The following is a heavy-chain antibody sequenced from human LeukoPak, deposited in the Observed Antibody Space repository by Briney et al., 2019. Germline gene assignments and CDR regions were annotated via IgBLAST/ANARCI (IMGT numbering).Heavy chain of an antibody. V-gene: IGHV1-24*01. CDR3: ATVMKYQWLVQKDWFDP. Sequence: ASVKVSCKVSGYTLTELSMHWVRQAPGKRLDWMGGFDPEDGEPIYAQKFQGRVTMTEDTSTDTAYMELSSLRSEDTAVYYCATVMKYQWLVQKDWFDPWGQGTLVTVSS. J-gene: IGHJ5*02. CDR2: FDPEDGEP. CDR1: GYTLTELS. D-gene: IGHD6-19*01.